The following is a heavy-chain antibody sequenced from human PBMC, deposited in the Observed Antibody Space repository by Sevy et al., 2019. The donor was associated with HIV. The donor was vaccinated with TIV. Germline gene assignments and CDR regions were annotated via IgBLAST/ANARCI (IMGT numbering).Heavy chain of an antibody. CDR1: GFIFSGYA. CDR2: ISGSGGYT. V-gene: IGHV3-23*01. Sequence: GGSLRLSCAASGFIFSGYAMSWARQAPGKGLEWVSGISGSGGYTYYADSLKGRFTISRDNFKNTLYLQMNSLRAEDTAVYYCRGVGATTNFDYWGQGTLVTVSS. J-gene: IGHJ4*02. CDR3: RGVGATTNFDY. D-gene: IGHD1-26*01.